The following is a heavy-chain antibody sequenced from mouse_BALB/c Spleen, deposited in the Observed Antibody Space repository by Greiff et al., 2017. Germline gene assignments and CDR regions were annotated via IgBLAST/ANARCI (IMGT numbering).Heavy chain of an antibody. D-gene: IGHD2-4*01. Sequence: LQQSGSELVRPGASVKLSCKASGYTFTSYWMHWVKQRPGQGLEWIGNIYPGSGSTNYDEKFKSKATLTVDTSSSTAYMQLSSLTSEDSAVYYCTRDGYDYGGVDYWGQGTSVTVSS. CDR2: IYPGSGST. V-gene: IGHV1S22*01. CDR1: GYTFTSYW. CDR3: TRDGYDYGGVDY. J-gene: IGHJ4*01.